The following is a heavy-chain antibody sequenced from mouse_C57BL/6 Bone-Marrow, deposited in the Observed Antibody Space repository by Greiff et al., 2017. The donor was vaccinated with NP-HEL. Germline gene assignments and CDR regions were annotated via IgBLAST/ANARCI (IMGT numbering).Heavy chain of an antibody. J-gene: IGHJ3*01. CDR1: GFTFSSYG. D-gene: IGHD1-1*01. Sequence: EVKLVESGGDLVKPGGSLKLSCAASGFTFSSYGMSWVRQTPDKRLEWVATISSGGSYTYYPDSVKGRFTMSRDNAKNTLYLQMSSLKSEDTAMYYCARQGGLFGAYWGQGTLVTVSA. CDR2: ISSGGSYT. CDR3: ARQGGLFGAY. V-gene: IGHV5-6*01.